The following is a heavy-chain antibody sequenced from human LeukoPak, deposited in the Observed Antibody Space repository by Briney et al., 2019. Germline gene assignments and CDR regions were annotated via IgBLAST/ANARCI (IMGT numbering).Heavy chain of an antibody. J-gene: IGHJ4*02. Sequence: PSETLSLTCTVSGGSISSGGYYWSWIRQPPGKGLEWIGYIYYSGSTYYNPSLKSRVTISVDTSKNQFSLKLSSVTAADTAVYYCAREITTVTTDLFDYWGQGTLVTVSS. CDR3: AREITTVTTDLFDY. D-gene: IGHD4-17*01. V-gene: IGHV4-30-4*08. CDR2: IYYSGST. CDR1: GGSISSGGYY.